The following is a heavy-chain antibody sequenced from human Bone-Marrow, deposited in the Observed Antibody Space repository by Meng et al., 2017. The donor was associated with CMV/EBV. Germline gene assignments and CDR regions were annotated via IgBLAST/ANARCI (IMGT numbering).Heavy chain of an antibody. CDR3: ARVSYSGGTHFDY. V-gene: IGHV3-20*04. D-gene: IGHD4-23*01. CDR2: INWNSGSK. CDR1: GFTFDGYG. Sequence: GGSLRLSCAASGFTFDGYGMSWVRQAPGRGLEWVSGINWNSGSKGYADSVKGRFTISRDNAKNSLYLQMNSLRAEDTALYYCARVSYSGGTHFDYWGQGTLVTVSS. J-gene: IGHJ4*02.